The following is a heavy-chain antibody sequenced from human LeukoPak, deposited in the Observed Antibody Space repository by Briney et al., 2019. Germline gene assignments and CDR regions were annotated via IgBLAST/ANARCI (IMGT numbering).Heavy chain of an antibody. CDR3: ARGSYDSRGYYSDYHFYMEL. J-gene: IGHJ6*03. D-gene: IGHD3-22*01. CDR1: GYTFTGYY. Sequence: ASVTVSCKASGYTFTGYYLHWVRQAPGQGLEWMGWINPYNGDTTYSPKFKGRVTLTRDTSTTTSYMDLSRLTSDDTAVYFCARGSYDSRGYYSDYHFYMELWGKGTTVTVSS. CDR2: INPYNGDT. V-gene: IGHV1-2*02.